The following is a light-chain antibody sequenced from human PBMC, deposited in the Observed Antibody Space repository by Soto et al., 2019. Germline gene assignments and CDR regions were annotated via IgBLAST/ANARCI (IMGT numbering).Light chain of an antibody. V-gene: IGKV3-20*01. CDR2: GAS. Sequence: EIVLTQSPGTLSLSPGERATLSCRASQSVSSSYLAWYQQKPGQAPRLLIYGASSRATGIPDRLSGSGSGTDFTLTISRLGPEVFAVYYCQHYGSSPLTFGGGTKVDIK. CDR3: QHYGSSPLT. J-gene: IGKJ4*01. CDR1: QSVSSSY.